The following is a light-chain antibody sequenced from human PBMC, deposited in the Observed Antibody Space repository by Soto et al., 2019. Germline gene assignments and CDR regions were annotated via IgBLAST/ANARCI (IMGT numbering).Light chain of an antibody. V-gene: IGLV2-14*01. J-gene: IGLJ1*01. CDR2: EVS. Sequence: QSALKQPASVSGSPGQSITISCTGSNSDVGIYDFVSWYQHHPGRAPKLIVSEVSHRPSGVSNRFSGSKSGNTASLTISGLQSEDEADYYCISYTSDDVRYVFGTGTKVTVL. CDR1: NSDVGIYDF. CDR3: ISYTSDDVRYV.